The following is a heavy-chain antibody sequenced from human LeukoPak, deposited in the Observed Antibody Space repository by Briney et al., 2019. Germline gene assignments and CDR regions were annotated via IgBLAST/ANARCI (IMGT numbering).Heavy chain of an antibody. CDR1: GGSFSGYY. CDR2: INHSGST. Sequence: SETLSLTCAVYGGSFSGYYWSWIRQPPGKGLEWIGEINHSGSTNYNPSLKSRVTISVDTSKNQFSLKLSSVTAADTAVYYCARPQWDLLGYDYWGQGTLVTVSS. V-gene: IGHV4-34*01. J-gene: IGHJ4*02. CDR3: ARPQWDLLGYDY. D-gene: IGHD1-26*01.